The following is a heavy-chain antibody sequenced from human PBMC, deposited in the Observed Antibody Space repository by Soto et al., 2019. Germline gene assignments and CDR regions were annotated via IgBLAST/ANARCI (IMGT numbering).Heavy chain of an antibody. Sequence: GGSLRLSCAASGFTFSSYGMHWVRQAPGKGLEWVAVISYDGSNKYYADSVKGRFTISRDNSKNTLYLQMNSLRAEDTAVYYCAKDRMVTTRMFDYWGQGTLVTVSS. J-gene: IGHJ4*02. CDR2: ISYDGSNK. D-gene: IGHD4-17*01. V-gene: IGHV3-30*18. CDR1: GFTFSSYG. CDR3: AKDRMVTTRMFDY.